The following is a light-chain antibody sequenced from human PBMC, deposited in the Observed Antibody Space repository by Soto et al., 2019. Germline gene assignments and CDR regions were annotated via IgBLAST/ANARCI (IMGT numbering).Light chain of an antibody. CDR1: QDISNY. CDR3: QQYDNLPLT. CDR2: DAS. V-gene: IGKV1-33*01. Sequence: DIQMTQSPSSLSASVGDRVTITCQASQDISNYLNWYQQKPGKPHKLLIYDASNLETGVPSRFSGSGSGTDFTFTISSLQPEDIATYYCQQYDNLPLTFGGGTKVEI. J-gene: IGKJ4*01.